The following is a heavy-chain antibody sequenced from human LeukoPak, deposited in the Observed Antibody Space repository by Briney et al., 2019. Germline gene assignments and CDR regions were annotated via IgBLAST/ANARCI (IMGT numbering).Heavy chain of an antibody. J-gene: IGHJ3*02. D-gene: IGHD1-7*01. CDR3: ARTIHNWNYAVAFDI. CDR2: ISSSSSTI. V-gene: IGHV3-48*01. Sequence: PGGSLRLSCAASGFTFSSYSMNWVRQAPGKGLEWVSYISSSSSTIYYADSVKGRFTISRDNAKNSLYLQMNSLRAEDTAVYYCARTIHNWNYAVAFDIWGQGTMVTVSS. CDR1: GFTFSSYS.